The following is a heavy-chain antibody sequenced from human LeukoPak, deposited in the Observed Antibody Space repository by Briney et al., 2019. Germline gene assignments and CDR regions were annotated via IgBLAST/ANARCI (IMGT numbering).Heavy chain of an antibody. V-gene: IGHV1-69*04. CDR2: IIPILGIA. J-gene: IGHJ4*02. CDR3: ARAAYYDSSGYYPGLDY. Sequence: ATVKVSCKASGGTFINYAINWVRQAPGQGHEWMGRIIPILGIANYAQKFQGRVTITADKSTSTAYMELSSLRSEDTAVYYCARAAYYDSSGYYPGLDYWGQGALVTVSS. D-gene: IGHD3-22*01. CDR1: GGTFINYA.